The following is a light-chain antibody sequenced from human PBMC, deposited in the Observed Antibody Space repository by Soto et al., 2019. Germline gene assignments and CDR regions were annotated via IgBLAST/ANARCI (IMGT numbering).Light chain of an antibody. CDR2: DVS. CDR1: SSDVGGYNY. V-gene: IGLV2-14*01. Sequence: QSALTQPASVSGSPGQSITISCTGTSSDVGGYNYVSWYQQHPGNAPKLMIYDVSNRPSGVSNRFSGSKSGNTASLNISGLQAEDEADYYCCSYTSSSTLVVFGGGTTLTVL. J-gene: IGLJ2*01. CDR3: CSYTSSSTLVV.